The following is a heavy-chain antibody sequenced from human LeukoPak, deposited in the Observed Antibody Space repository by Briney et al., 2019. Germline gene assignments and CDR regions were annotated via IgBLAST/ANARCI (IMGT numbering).Heavy chain of an antibody. CDR3: AGHVDTAMVTLGHFDY. Sequence: ASVKVSCKASGYTFTSYGISWVRQAPGQGLEWMGWISAYNGNTNYAQKLQGRVTMTTDTSTSTAYMELRSLRSDDTAVYYCAGHVDTAMVTLGHFDYWGQGTLVTVSS. V-gene: IGHV1-18*01. CDR2: ISAYNGNT. CDR1: GYTFTSYG. J-gene: IGHJ4*02. D-gene: IGHD5-18*01.